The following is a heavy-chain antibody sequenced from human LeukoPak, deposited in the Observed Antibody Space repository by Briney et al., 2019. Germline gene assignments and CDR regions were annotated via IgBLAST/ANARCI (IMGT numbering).Heavy chain of an antibody. J-gene: IGHJ3*02. CDR1: GFTFSSYG. D-gene: IGHD3-10*01. CDR2: IRYDGSNK. CDR3: ARDAKGPIWFGESGNDAFDI. V-gene: IGHV3-30*02. Sequence: PGGSLRLSCAASGFTFSSYGMHWVRQAPGKGLEWVAFIRYDGSNKYYADSVKGRFTISRDNSKNTLYLQMNSLRAEDAAVYYCARDAKGPIWFGESGNDAFDIWGQGTMVTVSS.